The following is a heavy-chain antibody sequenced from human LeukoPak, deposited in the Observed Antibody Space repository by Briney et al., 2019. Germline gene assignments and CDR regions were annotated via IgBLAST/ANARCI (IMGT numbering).Heavy chain of an antibody. Sequence: SETLSLTCTVSRDSLSSYYWSWIWQPAGKGLEWIGRIYTSGSTNYNPSLKSRVTMSVHTSKNQFSLKLNSVTAADTAVYYCARTRAQYSSSWYYYYFDYWGQGTLVTVSS. CDR2: IYTSGST. CDR1: RDSLSSYY. CDR3: ARTRAQYSSSWYYYYFDY. V-gene: IGHV4-4*07. J-gene: IGHJ4*02. D-gene: IGHD6-13*01.